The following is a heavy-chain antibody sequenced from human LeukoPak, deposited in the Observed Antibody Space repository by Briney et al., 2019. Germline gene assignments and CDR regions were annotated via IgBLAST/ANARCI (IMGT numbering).Heavy chain of an antibody. Sequence: AAVKVSCKASGYTFTGYYMHWVRQAPGQGLEWMGWINPKSGGTNYAQKFQGRVTMTRDTSISTAYMEMSRLKSDDTAVYYCARNLWFGESSDAFDMWGQGTMVTVSS. CDR2: INPKSGGT. V-gene: IGHV1-2*02. CDR1: GYTFTGYY. D-gene: IGHD3-10*01. J-gene: IGHJ3*02. CDR3: ARNLWFGESSDAFDM.